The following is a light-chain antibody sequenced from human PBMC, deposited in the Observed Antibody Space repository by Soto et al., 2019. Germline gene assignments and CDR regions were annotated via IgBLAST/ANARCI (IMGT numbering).Light chain of an antibody. Sequence: DIPMTQSPSSLSASVGDRVTITCRASQTISIFLNWYQQKPGKAPKLLIYAASSLQSGVPSRFSGSGSGTDFTLTISRQQPEDFATYYCHQNYTTPLSFGGGTKVEIK. CDR2: AAS. J-gene: IGKJ4*01. CDR1: QTISIF. CDR3: HQNYTTPLS. V-gene: IGKV1-39*01.